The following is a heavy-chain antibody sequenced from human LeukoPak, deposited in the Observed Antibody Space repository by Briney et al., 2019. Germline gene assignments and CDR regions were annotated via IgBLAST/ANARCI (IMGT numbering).Heavy chain of an antibody. D-gene: IGHD3-3*01. CDR1: GYTFTGYY. J-gene: IGHJ4*02. V-gene: IGHV1-2*02. CDR2: INPNSGGT. CDR3: ARLLEWSQARDY. Sequence: ASVKVSCKASGYTFTGYYMHWVRQAPGQGLEWMGWINPNSGGTNYAQKFQGRVTMTRDTSISTAYMELSRLRSDDTAVYYCARLLEWSQARDYRGQGTLVTVSS.